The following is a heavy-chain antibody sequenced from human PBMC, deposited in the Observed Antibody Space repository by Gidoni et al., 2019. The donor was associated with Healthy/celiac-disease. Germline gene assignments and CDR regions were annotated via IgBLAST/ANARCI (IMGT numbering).Heavy chain of an antibody. CDR3: ARETPRGAHGAFDI. J-gene: IGHJ3*02. CDR2: IYYSGST. CDR1: VGSICGGVYY. D-gene: IGHD1-26*01. Sequence: QVHLQKSGPGRGNPPRPLPPPCPSPVGSICGGVYYWSWIRQHPGKGLEWIGYIYYSGSTYYNPSLKSRVTISVDTSKNQFSLKLSSVTAADTAVYYCARETPRGAHGAFDIWGQGTMVTVSS. V-gene: IGHV4-31*03.